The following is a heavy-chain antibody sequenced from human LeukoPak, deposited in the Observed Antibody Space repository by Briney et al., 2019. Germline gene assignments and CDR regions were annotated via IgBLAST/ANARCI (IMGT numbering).Heavy chain of an antibody. CDR3: ARGYYGSSEGYAFDI. J-gene: IGHJ3*02. V-gene: IGHV1-2*02. CDR1: GYTFTGYY. D-gene: IGHD3-22*01. Sequence: ASVKVSCKASGYTFTGYYMHWVRQAPGQGLEWMGWINPNSGGTNYAQKFQGRVTMTRDTSISTAYMELSRLRSDDTAVYYCARGYYGSSEGYAFDIWGQGTMVTVSS. CDR2: INPNSGGT.